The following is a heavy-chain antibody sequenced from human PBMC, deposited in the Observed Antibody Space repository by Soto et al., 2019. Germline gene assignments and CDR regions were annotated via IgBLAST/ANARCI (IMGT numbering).Heavy chain of an antibody. J-gene: IGHJ4*02. V-gene: IGHV3-33*01. CDR3: ARRGELGMTRVFDY. CDR2: IWYDGSNK. D-gene: IGHD7-27*01. CDR1: GFTFSSYG. Sequence: GGSLRLSCAASGFTFSSYGMHWVRQAPGKGLEWVAVIWYDGSNKYYADSMKGRFTISRDNSKNTLYLQMNSLRAEDTAVYYCARRGELGMTRVFDYWGQGTLVTVSS.